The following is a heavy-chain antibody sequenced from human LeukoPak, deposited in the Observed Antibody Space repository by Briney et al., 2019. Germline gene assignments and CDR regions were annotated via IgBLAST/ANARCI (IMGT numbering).Heavy chain of an antibody. CDR3: ARVRFYYDSSGYGFFDY. CDR2: ISGSSSTI. D-gene: IGHD3-22*01. V-gene: IGHV3-48*02. Sequence: PGESLRLSCAASGFIFSSYAMNWVRQAPGKGLEWVSYISGSSSTIYNADSVKGRFTISRDNAKNTLYLQMNGLRDEDTAVYYCARVRFYYDSSGYGFFDYWGQGALVTVSS. J-gene: IGHJ4*02. CDR1: GFIFSSYA.